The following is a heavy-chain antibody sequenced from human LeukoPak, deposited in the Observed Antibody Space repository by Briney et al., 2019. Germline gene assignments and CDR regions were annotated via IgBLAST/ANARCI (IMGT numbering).Heavy chain of an antibody. V-gene: IGHV1-2*02. Sequence: GASVKVSCKASGYTFTGYYMHWVRQAPGQGLEWMGWINPNSGGTNYAQKFQGRVTMTRDTSISTAYMELSRLRSDVTAVYYCARTRGYSYGYLSGIDRHWFDPWGQGTLVTVSS. J-gene: IGHJ5*02. CDR2: INPNSGGT. CDR1: GYTFTGYY. CDR3: ARTRGYSYGYLSGIDRHWFDP. D-gene: IGHD5-18*01.